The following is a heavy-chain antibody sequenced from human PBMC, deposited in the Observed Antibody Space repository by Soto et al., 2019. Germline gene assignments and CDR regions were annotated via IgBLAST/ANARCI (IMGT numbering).Heavy chain of an antibody. Sequence: EVQLLESGGGLVQPGGSLRLSCIASGFTFSSYAMSWVRQAPGKGPEWVSGISGSGGGTYYLDSVKGRFTISRDNSKSTLYLQVNSLTAEDTAVYYCVKGNAAFDIWGQGTMVTVSS. J-gene: IGHJ3*02. CDR1: GFTFSSYA. CDR2: ISGSGGGT. V-gene: IGHV3-23*01. CDR3: VKGNAAFDI.